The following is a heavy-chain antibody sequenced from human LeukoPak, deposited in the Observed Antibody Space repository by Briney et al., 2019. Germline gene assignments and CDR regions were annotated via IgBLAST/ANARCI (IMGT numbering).Heavy chain of an antibody. J-gene: IGHJ5*02. CDR1: GGSISSSSYY. CDR3: ARGYYDILTCYPNWFDP. CDR2: IYYSGST. V-gene: IGHV4-39*07. Sequence: SETLSLTCTVSGGSISSSSYYWGWIRQPPGKGLEWVGSIYYSGSTYYNPSLKSRVTISVDTSKNQFSLKLSSVTAADTAVYYCARGYYDILTCYPNWFDPWGQGTLVTVSS. D-gene: IGHD3-9*01.